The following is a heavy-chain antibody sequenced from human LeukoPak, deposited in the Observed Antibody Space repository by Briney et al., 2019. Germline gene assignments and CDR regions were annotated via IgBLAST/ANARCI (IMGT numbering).Heavy chain of an antibody. Sequence: AGGSLRLSCTASVFTFSRYSMHWVRQAPGKGLEWVAVISDDGSNKYYADSVKGRFTISRDNSKNTLYLQMNSLRAEDTAVYYSARDPDYGSGSYSDYWGQGTLVTVSS. CDR2: ISDDGSNK. V-gene: IGHV3-30-3*01. CDR1: VFTFSRYS. CDR3: ARDPDYGSGSYSDY. J-gene: IGHJ4*02. D-gene: IGHD3-10*01.